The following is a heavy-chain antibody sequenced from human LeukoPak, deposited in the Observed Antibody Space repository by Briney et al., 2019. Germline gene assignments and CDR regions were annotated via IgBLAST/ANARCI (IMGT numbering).Heavy chain of an antibody. J-gene: IGHJ4*02. CDR3: ARGVHSYGYQD. D-gene: IGHD5-18*01. CDR2: IYDSGST. V-gene: IGHV4-39*01. CDR1: GGSIRSSYYY. Sequence: PSETLSLTCTVSGGSIRSSYYYWGWIRQPPGKGLEWIGSIYDSGSTYYNPSLKSRVTISVDTSKNQFSLKLNSVTAADTAVYYHARGVHSYGYQDWGQGTLVTVSS.